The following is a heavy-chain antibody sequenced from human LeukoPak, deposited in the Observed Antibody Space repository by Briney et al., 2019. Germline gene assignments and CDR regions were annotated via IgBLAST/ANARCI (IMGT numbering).Heavy chain of an antibody. CDR2: IFHRGSA. J-gene: IGHJ4*02. CDR1: GGSVSSGGYY. Sequence: ASETLSLTCSVSGGSVSSGGYYWSWIRQPTGKGPEWIGYIFHRGSASYNPSLRSRVTISLDTSKNQFSLKLSSVTAADTAVYYCARDRGYGSGSYFHYWGQGTLVTVSS. CDR3: ARDRGYGSGSYFHY. V-gene: IGHV4-30-2*01. D-gene: IGHD3-10*01.